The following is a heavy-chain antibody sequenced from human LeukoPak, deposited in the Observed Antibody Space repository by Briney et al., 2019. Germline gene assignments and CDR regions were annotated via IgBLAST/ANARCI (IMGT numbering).Heavy chain of an antibody. CDR3: ARDSRPSYDSSAYYYPGDY. D-gene: IGHD3-22*01. Sequence: ASVKDSCKASGGTFSSYAISWVRRAPGQGLEWMGRIIPIFGTANYAQKFQGRVTITTDESTSTAYMELSSLRSEDTAVYYCARDSRPSYDSSAYYYPGDYWGQGTLVTVSS. CDR1: GGTFSSYA. CDR2: IIPIFGTA. V-gene: IGHV1-69*05. J-gene: IGHJ4*02.